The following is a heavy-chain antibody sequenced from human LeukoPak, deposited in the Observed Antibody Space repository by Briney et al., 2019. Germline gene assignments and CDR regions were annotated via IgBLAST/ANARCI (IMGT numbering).Heavy chain of an antibody. CDR1: EYTLTELS. Sequence: ASVKVSCKGSEYTLTELSMHWVRQAPGKGLEWMGGIDPEDGETIYAQKFQGRVTMTEDTSTDTAYMELSSLRSEDTAVYYCATVKIAAAGSLVDYWGQGTLVTVSS. CDR2: IDPEDGET. J-gene: IGHJ4*02. CDR3: ATVKIAAAGSLVDY. D-gene: IGHD6-13*01. V-gene: IGHV1-24*01.